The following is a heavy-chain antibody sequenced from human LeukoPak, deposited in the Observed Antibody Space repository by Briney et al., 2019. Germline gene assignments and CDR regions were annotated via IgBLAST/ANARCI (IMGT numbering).Heavy chain of an antibody. D-gene: IGHD4-17*01. J-gene: IGHJ4*02. CDR3: ASSVGYGDSPYYFDY. Sequence: ASVKVSCKASGYTFTSYGISWVRQAPGQGLEWMGLISAYNGNTNHAQKLQGRVTMTTDTSTSTAYMELRSLRSDDTAVYYCASSVGYGDSPYYFDYWGQGTLVTVSS. CDR2: ISAYNGNT. V-gene: IGHV1-18*01. CDR1: GYTFTSYG.